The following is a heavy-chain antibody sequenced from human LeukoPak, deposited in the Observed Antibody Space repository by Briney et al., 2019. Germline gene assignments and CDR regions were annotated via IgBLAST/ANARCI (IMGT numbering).Heavy chain of an antibody. J-gene: IGHJ6*03. Sequence: GESLKISCKGSGYSFTSYWIGWVRQMPGKGLEWMGIIYPGDSDTRYSPSFQGQVTISADKSISTAYLQWSSLKASDTAMYYCARQSTMTEDYYYYMDVWGKGTTVTVSS. V-gene: IGHV5-51*01. CDR3: ARQSTMTEDYYYYMDV. CDR1: GYSFTSYW. D-gene: IGHD3-22*01. CDR2: IYPGDSDT.